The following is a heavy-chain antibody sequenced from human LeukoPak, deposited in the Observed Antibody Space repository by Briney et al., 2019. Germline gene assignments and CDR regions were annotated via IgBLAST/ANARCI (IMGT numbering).Heavy chain of an antibody. CDR3: ARGSIAIFGVVAFGFDP. CDR1: GGSIPSYY. V-gene: IGHV4-59*01. CDR2: IYYTGST. J-gene: IGHJ5*02. Sequence: SETLSLTCTVSGGSIPSYYWSWLRQPPGKGLEWIGYIYYTGSTNYNPSLTSRGTISVDTSKNQFSLKLNSVTAENTAMYYCARGSIAIFGVVAFGFDPWGQGTLVTVSS. D-gene: IGHD3-3*01.